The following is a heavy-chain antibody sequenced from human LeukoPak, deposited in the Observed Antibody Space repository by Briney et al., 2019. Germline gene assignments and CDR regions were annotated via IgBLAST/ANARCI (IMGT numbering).Heavy chain of an antibody. V-gene: IGHV4-4*07. D-gene: IGHD6-6*01. CDR3: AREGGAARAYYYYYYMDV. J-gene: IGHJ6*03. Sequence: SETLSLTCTVSGGSISSYYWSWIRQPAGKGLEWIGRIYTSGSTNYNPSLKSRVTMSVDTSKNQFSLKLSSVTAADTAVYYRAREGGAARAYYYYYYMDVWGKGTTVTVSS. CDR1: GGSISSYY. CDR2: IYTSGST.